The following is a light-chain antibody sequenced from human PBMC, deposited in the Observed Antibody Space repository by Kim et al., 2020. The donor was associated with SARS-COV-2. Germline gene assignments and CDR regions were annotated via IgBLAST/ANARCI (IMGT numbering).Light chain of an antibody. V-gene: IGKV3-20*01. CDR1: QSVSSNY. J-gene: IGKJ1*01. CDR2: GAS. Sequence: SPGERATLSFRASQSVSSNYLAWFQQKPGQAPRLLIYGASSSATGIPDRFSGSGSGTDFTLTISRLEPEDFAVYYCQQYGSSPRTFGQGTKVDIK. CDR3: QQYGSSPRT.